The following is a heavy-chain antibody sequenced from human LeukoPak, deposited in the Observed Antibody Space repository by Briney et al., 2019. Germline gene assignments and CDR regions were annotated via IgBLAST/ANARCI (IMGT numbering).Heavy chain of an antibody. CDR2: INHSGST. V-gene: IGHV4-34*01. J-gene: IGHJ4*02. D-gene: IGHD4-23*01. CDR1: GGSFSGYY. Sequence: PSETLSLTCAVYGGSFSGYYWSWIRQPPGKGLEWIGEINHSGSTNYNPSLKSRVTISVDTSKNQFSLKLSSVTAADTAVYYCATHYGGNSKESDRQQVDDYWGQGTLVTVSP. CDR3: ATHYGGNSKESDRQQVDDY.